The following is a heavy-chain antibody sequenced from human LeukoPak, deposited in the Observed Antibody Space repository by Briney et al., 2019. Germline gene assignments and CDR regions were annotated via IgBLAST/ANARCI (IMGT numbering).Heavy chain of an antibody. J-gene: IGHJ4*02. V-gene: IGHV3-11*01. Sequence: GGSLRLSCAASGFTFSDYYMSWIRQAPGKGLEWVSYISSSGSTTYYADSVKGRFTISRDNAKNSLYLQMNSLRAEDTAVYYCARVVAAAGEGPLFDYWGQGTLVTVSS. CDR2: ISSSGSTT. CDR1: GFTFSDYY. D-gene: IGHD6-13*01. CDR3: ARVVAAAGEGPLFDY.